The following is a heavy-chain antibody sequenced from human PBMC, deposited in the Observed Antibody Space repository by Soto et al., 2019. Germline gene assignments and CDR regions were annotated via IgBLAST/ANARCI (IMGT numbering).Heavy chain of an antibody. Sequence: ASVKVSCKASGYTFTSYYMHWVRQAPGQGLEWMGIINPSGGSTSYAQKFQGRVTMTRDTSTSTVYMELSSLRSEDTAVYYCARDPPLGYCSGGSCYPAPKDYYYYYGMDVWGQGTTVTVSS. CDR3: ARDPPLGYCSGGSCYPAPKDYYYYYGMDV. CDR1: GYTFTSYY. D-gene: IGHD2-15*01. J-gene: IGHJ6*02. V-gene: IGHV1-46*01. CDR2: INPSGGST.